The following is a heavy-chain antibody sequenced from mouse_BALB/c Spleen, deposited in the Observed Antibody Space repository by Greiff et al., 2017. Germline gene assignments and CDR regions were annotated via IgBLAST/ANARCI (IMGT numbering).Heavy chain of an antibody. CDR1: GYTFTSYW. D-gene: IGHD2-2*01. CDR2: IYPGNSDT. J-gene: IGHJ4*01. CDR3: TRDWFYAMDY. Sequence: DVQLQESGTVLARPGASVKMSCKASGYTFTSYWMHWVKQRPGQGLEWIGAIYPGNSDTSYNQKFKGKAKLTAVTSTSTAYMELSSLTNEDSAVYYCTRDWFYAMDYWGQGTSVTVSS. V-gene: IGHV1-5*01.